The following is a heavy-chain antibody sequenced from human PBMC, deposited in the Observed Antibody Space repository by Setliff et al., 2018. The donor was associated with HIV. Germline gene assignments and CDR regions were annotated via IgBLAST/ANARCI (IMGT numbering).Heavy chain of an antibody. D-gene: IGHD2-2*01. V-gene: IGHV4-39*01. J-gene: IGHJ4*02. CDR1: GGSISNSDFY. CDR2: IYYRGAT. CDR3: AKLLPAADMAREIDS. Sequence: SETLSLTCTVSGGSISNSDFYWGWIRQSPGKGLEWIGSIYYRGATYYNPSLKSRVTISVDTSKNQFSLKLISVSAADTAVYYCAKLLPAADMAREIDSWGQGTLVTVSS.